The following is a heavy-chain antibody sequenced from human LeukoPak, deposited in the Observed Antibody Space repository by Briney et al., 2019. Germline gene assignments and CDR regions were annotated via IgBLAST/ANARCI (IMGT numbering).Heavy chain of an antibody. J-gene: IGHJ3*02. V-gene: IGHV4-30-2*01. CDR1: GGSISSGGYS. CDR2: IYHSGST. D-gene: IGHD3-10*01. Sequence: SETLSLTCAVSGGSISSGGYSWSWIRQPPGKGLEWIGYIYHSGSTYYNPSLKSRVTISVDRSKNQFSLKLSSVTAADTAVYYCARDSPIWFGELWRAFDIWGQGTMVTVSS. CDR3: ARDSPIWFGELWRAFDI.